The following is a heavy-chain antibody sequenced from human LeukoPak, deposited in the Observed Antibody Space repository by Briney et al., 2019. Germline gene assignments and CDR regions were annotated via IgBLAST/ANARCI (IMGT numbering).Heavy chain of an antibody. J-gene: IGHJ4*02. CDR1: GFTFSSYA. CDR2: ISGSGGST. CDR3: ARDAEMATIPDGRFDY. V-gene: IGHV3-23*01. D-gene: IGHD5-24*01. Sequence: GGSLRLSCAASGFTFSSYAMSWVRQAPGKGLEWVSAISGSGGSTYYADSVKGRFTISRDNSKNTLYLQMNSLRAEDTAVYYCARDAEMATIPDGRFDYWGQGTLVTVSS.